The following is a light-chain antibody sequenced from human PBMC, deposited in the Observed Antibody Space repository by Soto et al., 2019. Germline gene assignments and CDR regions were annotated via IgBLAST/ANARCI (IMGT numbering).Light chain of an antibody. CDR2: EGT. CDR3: CSYAGSNTFWV. V-gene: IGLV2-23*03. CDR1: SNDVGSYNL. Sequence: QSVLTQPASVSGSPGQSITISCIGTSNDVGSYNLVSWYQQHPGKAPTLIIYEGTQRPSGVSDRFSGAKSGNTASLTISGLQDEDEADYHCCSYAGSNTFWVFGGGTKL. J-gene: IGLJ3*02.